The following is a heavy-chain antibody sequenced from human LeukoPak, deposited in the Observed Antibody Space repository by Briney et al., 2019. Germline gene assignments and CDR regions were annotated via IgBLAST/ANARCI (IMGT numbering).Heavy chain of an antibody. CDR1: GGSISSDY. CDR2: ISTSGST. J-gene: IGHJ6*02. V-gene: IGHV4-4*07. D-gene: IGHD3-10*01. Sequence: NPSETLSLTCTVSGGSISSDYWSWIRQPAGKGLEWIGRISTSGSTNYNPSLKSRVTMSVDTSKNQFSLKLSSVTAADTAVYYCARGPYGSGSYYNPREYYYGMDVWGQGTTVTVSS. CDR3: ARGPYGSGSYYNPREYYYGMDV.